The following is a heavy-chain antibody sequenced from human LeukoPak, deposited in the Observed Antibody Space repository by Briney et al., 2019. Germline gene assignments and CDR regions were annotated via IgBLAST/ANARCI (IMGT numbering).Heavy chain of an antibody. V-gene: IGHV3-7*01. Sequence: RSGGSLRVSCAASGFTFSSYWMTSVRHAPGEGLEWGANIKQDGSQKFYLDSVKGRFTISRDNAKESLFLQMNSLRAEDTAVDYCARHYDSTAYSLDYWGQGTLVTVSS. CDR2: IKQDGSQK. CDR1: GFTFSSYW. J-gene: IGHJ4*02. D-gene: IGHD3-22*01. CDR3: ARHYDSTAYSLDY.